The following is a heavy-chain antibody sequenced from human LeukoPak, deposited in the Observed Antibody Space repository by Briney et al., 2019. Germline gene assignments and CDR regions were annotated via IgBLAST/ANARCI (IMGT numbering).Heavy chain of an antibody. J-gene: IGHJ4*02. D-gene: IGHD3-22*01. CDR2: IYYSGST. V-gene: IGHV4-39*07. Sequence: SETLSLTCTVSGGSISSSRYYWGWIRQPPGKGLEWIGRIYYSGSTYYNPSLKSRVTISVDTSKNQFSLKLSSVTAADTAVYYCARDDHYYDSSGYYYDGGLDYWGQGTLVTVSS. CDR1: GGSISSSRYY. CDR3: ARDDHYYDSSGYYYDGGLDY.